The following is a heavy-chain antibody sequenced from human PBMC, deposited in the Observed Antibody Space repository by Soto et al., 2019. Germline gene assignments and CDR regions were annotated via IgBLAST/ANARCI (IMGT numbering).Heavy chain of an antibody. V-gene: IGHV1-69*13. CDR1: GGTFSSYA. J-gene: IGHJ6*02. CDR2: IIPIFGTA. Sequence: RASVKVSCKASGGTFSSYAISWVRQAPGQGLEWMGGIIPIFGTANYAQKFQGRVTITADESTSTAYMELSSLRSEDTAVYYCARDGVGSGSYYGMDVWGQGTTVTVSS. CDR3: ARDGVGSGSYYGMDV. D-gene: IGHD1-26*01.